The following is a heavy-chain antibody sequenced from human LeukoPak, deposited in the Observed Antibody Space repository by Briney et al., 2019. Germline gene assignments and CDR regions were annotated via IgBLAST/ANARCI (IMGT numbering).Heavy chain of an antibody. CDR1: GFTFDDYA. J-gene: IGHJ4*02. CDR3: AKDMRVRGVNSYFDY. CDR2: ISGAGGST. D-gene: IGHD3-10*01. V-gene: IGHV3-43*02. Sequence: GGSLRLSCAASGFTFDDYAMHWVRQAPGKGLEWVSLISGAGGSTYYADSVKGRFTISRDNNKNSLYPQMNSLRTEDTALYYCAKDMRVRGVNSYFDYWGQGTLVTVSS.